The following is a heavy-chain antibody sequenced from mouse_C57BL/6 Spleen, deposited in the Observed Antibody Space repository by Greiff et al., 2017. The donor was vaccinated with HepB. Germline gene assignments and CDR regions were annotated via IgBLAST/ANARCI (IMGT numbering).Heavy chain of an antibody. D-gene: IGHD1-1*01. CDR1: GYSITSGYD. J-gene: IGHJ1*03. V-gene: IGHV3-1*01. CDR3: ARDYGTSYWYFDV. CDR2: ISYSGST. Sequence: DVKLQESGPGMVKPSQSLSLTCTVTGYSITSGYDWHWIRHFPGNKLEWMGYISYSGSTNYNPSLKSRISITHNTSKNHFFLKLNSVTTEDTATYYCARDYGTSYWYFDVWGTGTTVTVSS.